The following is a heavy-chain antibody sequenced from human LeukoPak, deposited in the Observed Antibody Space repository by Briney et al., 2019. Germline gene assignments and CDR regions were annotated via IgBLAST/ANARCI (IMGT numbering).Heavy chain of an antibody. V-gene: IGHV3-21*01. D-gene: IGHD3-22*01. CDR2: ISSSSSYI. CDR1: GFTFSSYS. J-gene: IGHJ4*02. Sequence: PGGSLRLSCAASGFTFSSYSMNWVRQAPGKGLEWVSSISSSSSYIYYADSVKGRFTISRDNAKNSLYLQMNSLRAEDTAVYYCARDGGDYYDSSGYYYLDYWGQGTLVTVSS. CDR3: ARDGGDYYDSSGYYYLDY.